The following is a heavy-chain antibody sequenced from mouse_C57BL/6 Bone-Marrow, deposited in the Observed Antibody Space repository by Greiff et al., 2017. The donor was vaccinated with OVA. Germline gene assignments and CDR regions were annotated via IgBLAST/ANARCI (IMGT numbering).Heavy chain of an antibody. Sequence: EVQLQQPGTELVKPGASVKLSCKASGYSFTGYYMNWVKQSPEKSLEWIGEINPSTGGTTYNQKFKAKATLTVDKSSSTAYMQLKSLTSEDSAVYYCARSVYGPYAMDYWGQGTSVTVSS. CDR3: ARSVYGPYAMDY. V-gene: IGHV1-42*01. D-gene: IGHD1-1*02. CDR1: GYSFTGYY. CDR2: INPSTGGT. J-gene: IGHJ4*01.